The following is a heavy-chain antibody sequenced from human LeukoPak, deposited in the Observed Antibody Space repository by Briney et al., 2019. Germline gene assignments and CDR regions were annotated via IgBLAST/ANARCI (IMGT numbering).Heavy chain of an antibody. V-gene: IGHV3-33*06. Sequence: GGSLRLSCAASGFTFSSYGMHWVRQAPGKGLEWVAVIWYDGSNKYYADSVKGRFTISRDNSKNTLYLQMNSLRAEDTALYYCAKGPRGSQYYDILTGYYRLDFDYWAREPWSPSPQ. CDR2: IWYDGSNK. D-gene: IGHD3-9*01. CDR1: GFTFSSYG. CDR3: AKGPRGSQYYDILTGYYRLDFDY. J-gene: IGHJ4*02.